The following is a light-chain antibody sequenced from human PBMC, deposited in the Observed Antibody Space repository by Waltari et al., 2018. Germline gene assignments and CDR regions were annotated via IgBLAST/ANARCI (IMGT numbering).Light chain of an antibody. Sequence: DIQMTQSPSSVSASVGDRVTITCRASRDISSWLAWYQQKPGTAPKLLIYGVSSLQSGVPSRFSGSGSGTDFTLTISSLQPEDFAVYYCQQGHGLPLTFGGGTKVEIK. J-gene: IGKJ4*02. CDR1: RDISSW. V-gene: IGKV1-12*01. CDR3: QQGHGLPLT. CDR2: GVS.